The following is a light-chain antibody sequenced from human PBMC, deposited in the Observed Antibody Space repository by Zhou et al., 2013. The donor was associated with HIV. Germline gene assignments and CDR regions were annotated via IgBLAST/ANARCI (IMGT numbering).Light chain of an antibody. CDR1: QSISSY. J-gene: IGKJ1*01. CDR3: QQSYSTIRT. Sequence: DIQMTQSPSSLSASVGDRVTITCRASQSISSYLNWYQQKPGKAPGLLIYAASSLQSGVPSRFSGSGSGTDFTLTISSLQPEDFATYFCQQSYSTIRTFGQGTKVEIK. CDR2: AAS. V-gene: IGKV1-39*01.